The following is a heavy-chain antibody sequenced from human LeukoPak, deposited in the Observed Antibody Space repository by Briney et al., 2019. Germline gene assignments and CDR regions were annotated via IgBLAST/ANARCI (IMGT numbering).Heavy chain of an antibody. V-gene: IGHV4-30-2*01. Sequence: PSETLSLTCTVSGGYISSGGYYWSWVRQPPGKGLEWVGHIYHSGTTSYNPSLKSRVTISVDTSKNQFALKLTSMTAADTAVYYCAREKDDILTGYHDAFDIWGQGTMVTVSS. CDR2: IYHSGTT. D-gene: IGHD3-9*01. CDR1: GGYISSGGYY. CDR3: AREKDDILTGYHDAFDI. J-gene: IGHJ3*02.